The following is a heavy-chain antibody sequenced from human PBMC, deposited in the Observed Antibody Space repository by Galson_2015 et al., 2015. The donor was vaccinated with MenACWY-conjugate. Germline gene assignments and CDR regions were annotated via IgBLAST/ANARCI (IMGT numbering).Heavy chain of an antibody. CDR2: ISSSGSNI. D-gene: IGHD6-19*01. CDR1: GFTFSSYS. Sequence: SLRLSCAAPGFTFSSYSMNWVRQAPGKGLEWVSFISSSGSNIHYADSVKGQFTISRENAKKSLYLQMNSLRVEDTAVYYCARDGPAVAGTGTGLYYYFYYGMDVWGQGTTVTVSS. V-gene: IGHV3-21*01. CDR3: ARDGPAVAGTGTGLYYYFYYGMDV. J-gene: IGHJ6*02.